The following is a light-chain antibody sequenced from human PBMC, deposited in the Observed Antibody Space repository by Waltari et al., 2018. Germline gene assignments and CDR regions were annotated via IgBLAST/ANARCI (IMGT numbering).Light chain of an antibody. V-gene: IGKV3-15*01. CDR2: GAS. Sequence: EIVMTQSPATLSVSPGERATLSCRASQSVSSNLAWYQQKPGQAPRLLIYGASTRATGIPARFSGSGSGTEFTLTISSLQSEDFAVYYCQQYNNLPPWTFGQVTKVEIK. CDR3: QQYNNLPPWT. CDR1: QSVSSN. J-gene: IGKJ1*01.